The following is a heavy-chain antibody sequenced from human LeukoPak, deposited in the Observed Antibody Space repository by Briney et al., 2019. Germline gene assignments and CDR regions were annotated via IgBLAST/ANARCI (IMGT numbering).Heavy chain of an antibody. CDR1: GFTFSSYA. CDR3: ATPGDSYGLDYYYYYGMDV. CDR2: NSGSGGST. D-gene: IGHD5-18*01. Sequence: GGSLRLSCAASGFTFSSYAMSWVRQAPGKGLEWVSANSGSGGSTYYADSVKGRFTISRDNSKNTLYLQMNSLRAEDTAVYHCATPGDSYGLDYYYYYGMDVWGQGTTVTVSS. J-gene: IGHJ6*02. V-gene: IGHV3-23*01.